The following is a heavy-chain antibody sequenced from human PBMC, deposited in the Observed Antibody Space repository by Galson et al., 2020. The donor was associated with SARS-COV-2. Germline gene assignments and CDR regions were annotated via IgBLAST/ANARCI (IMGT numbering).Heavy chain of an antibody. CDR2: ITGTGDGT. V-gene: IGHV3-23*01. CDR3: SKDIGYGSRDH. J-gene: IGHJ4*02. CDR1: GFTFSIYA. Sequence: GGSLRLSCAASGFTFSIYAMSWVRQAPGKGLARVASITGTGDGTYYADSVKGRFTISRDNSENTLYLQMTSLSVDDTAIYYCSKDIGYGSRDHWGQGALVTVSS. D-gene: IGHD5-18*01.